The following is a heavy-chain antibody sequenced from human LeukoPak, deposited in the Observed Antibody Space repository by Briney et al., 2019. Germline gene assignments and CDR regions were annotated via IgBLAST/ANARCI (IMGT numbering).Heavy chain of an antibody. D-gene: IGHD6-19*01. J-gene: IGHJ4*02. V-gene: IGHV4-30-2*01. CDR1: GDSISGGGYY. CDR2: ISQSGTT. Sequence: SETLSLTCTVSGDSISGGGYYWTWIRQPAGKGLEWMGYISQSGTTHYNPSLKSRVTISVDRSKNQISLKLTSVTAADTAVYYCAGEPIDSSGWYYFDYWGQGTLVTVSS. CDR3: AGEPIDSSGWYYFDY.